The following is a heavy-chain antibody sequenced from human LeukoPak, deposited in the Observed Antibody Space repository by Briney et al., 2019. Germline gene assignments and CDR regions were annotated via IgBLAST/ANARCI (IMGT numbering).Heavy chain of an antibody. Sequence: SETLSLTCSVSGGSINSDYWNWIRQPPGKGLEWIGYIYHTGPTNYNPSLKSRVTISVDTSKNQSSLKLSSVTAADTAVYYCARGTTSWYFPFDYWGQGTLVTVSS. CDR1: GGSINSDY. D-gene: IGHD6-13*01. J-gene: IGHJ4*02. CDR2: IYHTGPT. CDR3: ARGTTSWYFPFDY. V-gene: IGHV4-59*12.